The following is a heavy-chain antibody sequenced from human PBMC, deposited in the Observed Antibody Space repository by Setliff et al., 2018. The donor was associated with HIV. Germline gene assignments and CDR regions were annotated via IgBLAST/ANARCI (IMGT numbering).Heavy chain of an antibody. CDR3: ARDYYGSGSYFILDY. CDR1: GYSFTSYA. J-gene: IGHJ4*02. CDR2: ISTYNGNT. Sequence: GASVKVSCKASGYSFTSYAMNWVRQAPGQGLEWMGWISTYNGNTHYAQKLQGRVTMTTDTSTSTAYMELRSLRSDDTAVYYCARDYYGSGSYFILDYWGPGTLVTVSS. D-gene: IGHD3-10*01. V-gene: IGHV1-18*01.